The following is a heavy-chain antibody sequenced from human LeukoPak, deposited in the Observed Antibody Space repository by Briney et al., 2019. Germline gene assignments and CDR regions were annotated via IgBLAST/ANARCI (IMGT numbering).Heavy chain of an antibody. CDR3: ARRLQTAVAGTGAFDI. V-gene: IGHV5-10-1*01. CDR2: IDPSDSYT. J-gene: IGHJ3*02. Sequence: GESLKISCKGSGYSITSYWISWVRQMPGKGLEWMGRIDPSDSYTNYSPSFQGHVTISADKSINTAYLQWSSLKASDTAMYYCARRLQTAVAGTGAFDIWGQGTMVTVSS. CDR1: GYSITSYW. D-gene: IGHD6-19*01.